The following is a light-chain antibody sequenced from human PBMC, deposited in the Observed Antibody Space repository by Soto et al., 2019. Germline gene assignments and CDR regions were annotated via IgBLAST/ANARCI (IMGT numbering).Light chain of an antibody. CDR3: SSYTTSSTRV. V-gene: IGLV2-14*01. J-gene: IGLJ1*01. CDR1: SSDIGIYKY. Sequence: QSVLTQPASVSGSPGQSIAISCTGSSSDIGIYKYVSWYQQHPGKVPKLIIYEVTNRPSGVSNRFSGSKSGNTASLTISGLQAEDEADYSCSSYTTSSTRVFGPGTKLT. CDR2: EVT.